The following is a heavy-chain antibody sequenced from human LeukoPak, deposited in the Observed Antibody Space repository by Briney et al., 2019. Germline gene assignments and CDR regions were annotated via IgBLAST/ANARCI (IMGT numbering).Heavy chain of an antibody. J-gene: IGHJ3*02. CDR3: AASYSSSSENAFDI. V-gene: IGHV3-23*01. CDR1: GFTFSSYA. D-gene: IGHD6-6*01. Sequence: GGSLRLSCAASGFTFSSYAMSWVRQAPGKGLEGVSAISGSGGSTYYADSVKGRFTISRDNSKNTLYLQMNSLRAEDTAVYYCAASYSSSSENAFDIWGQGTMVTVSS. CDR2: ISGSGGST.